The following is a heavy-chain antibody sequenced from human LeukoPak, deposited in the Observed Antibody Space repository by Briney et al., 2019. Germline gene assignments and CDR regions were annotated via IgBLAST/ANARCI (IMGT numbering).Heavy chain of an antibody. CDR3: ARNEWADY. CDR1: GFTFSNFA. D-gene: IGHD1-26*01. Sequence: GGSLRLSCAASGFTFSNFAMTWVRQAPGKGPEWVSYISGSSRTIYYADSVKGRFTISRDNAKNSLYLQMNSLRDEDTAVYYCARNEWADYWGQGTLVTVSS. J-gene: IGHJ4*02. CDR2: ISGSSRTI. V-gene: IGHV3-48*02.